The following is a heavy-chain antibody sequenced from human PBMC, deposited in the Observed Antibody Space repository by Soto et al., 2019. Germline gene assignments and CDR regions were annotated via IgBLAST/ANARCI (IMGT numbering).Heavy chain of an antibody. CDR1: GYSFTSYW. J-gene: IGHJ5*02. D-gene: IGHD2-2*01. V-gene: IGHV5-51*01. Sequence: GESLKISCTGVGYSFTSYWIGWVRQMPGKGLEWMGIIYPGDSDTRYSPSFQGQVTISADKSITTTYLQWSSLKASDTAMYYCARGYCTTTICDPWFDPWGQGTLVTVSS. CDR3: ARGYCTTTICDPWFDP. CDR2: IYPGDSDT.